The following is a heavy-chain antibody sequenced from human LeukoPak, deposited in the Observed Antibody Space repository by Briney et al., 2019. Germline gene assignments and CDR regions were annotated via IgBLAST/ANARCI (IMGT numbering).Heavy chain of an antibody. D-gene: IGHD4-17*01. CDR2: ISAYNGNT. CDR1: GYTFTSYG. CDR3: ARDGMTTVINAGYYFDY. Sequence: ASVKVSFKASGYTFTSYGISWVRQAPGQGRDGMGWISAYNGNTNYAQKLQGRVTTTTDTSTSTAYMELRSLRSDDTAVHYCARDGMTTVINAGYYFDYWGQGTLVTVSS. V-gene: IGHV1-18*01. J-gene: IGHJ4*02.